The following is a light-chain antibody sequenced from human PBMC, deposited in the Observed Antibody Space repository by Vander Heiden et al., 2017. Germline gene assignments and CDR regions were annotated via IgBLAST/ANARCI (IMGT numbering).Light chain of an antibody. V-gene: IGKV1-33*01. J-gene: IGKJ3*01. CDR3: QQYDNLPFT. CDR1: QDISNY. CDR2: DAS. Sequence: DIPLAQSPSSLSASVGDRVTITCQASQDISNYLNWYQQKPGKAPKLLIYDASNLETGVPSRFRGSGSGTDFTFTISSLQPEDIATYYCQQYDNLPFTFGPGTKVDIK.